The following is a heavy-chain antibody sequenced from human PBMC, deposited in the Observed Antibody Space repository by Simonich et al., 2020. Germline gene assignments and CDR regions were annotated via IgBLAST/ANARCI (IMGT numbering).Heavy chain of an antibody. J-gene: IGHJ3*02. CDR2: INPKRGST. D-gene: IGHD7-27*01. CDR3: ARGRLTGDKGAFDI. Sequence: QVQLVQSGAEVKQPGASVKVSCKASGYTFTGYYMHWVRQAPGQGLAGRGMINPKRGSTNYAQKCQGRGTMTRDTSISTAYMELSRMRSDDTAVYDLARGRLTGDKGAFDIWGQGTMVTVSS. CDR1: GYTFTGYY. V-gene: IGHV1-2*02.